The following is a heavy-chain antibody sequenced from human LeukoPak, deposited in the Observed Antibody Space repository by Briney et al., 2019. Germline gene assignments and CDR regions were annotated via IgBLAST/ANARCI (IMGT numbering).Heavy chain of an antibody. CDR2: IIPILGIA. CDR1: GGTFSSYA. Sequence: ASVKVSCKASGGTFSSYAISWVRQAPGQGLEWMGRIIPILGIANYAQKFQGRVTITADKSTSTAYMELSSLRSEDTAVYYCARGRVPDYYDSSGYYDMVTFPNDYWGQGTLVTVSS. CDR3: ARGRVPDYYDSSGYYDMVTFPNDY. V-gene: IGHV1-69*04. J-gene: IGHJ4*02. D-gene: IGHD3-22*01.